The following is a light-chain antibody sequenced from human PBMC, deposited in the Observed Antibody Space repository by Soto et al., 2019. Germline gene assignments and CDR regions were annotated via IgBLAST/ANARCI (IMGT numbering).Light chain of an antibody. Sequence: EIVMTQSIGTLSVSPGERATLSCRASQSVSSSLAWYQQKPGQAPRLLIYGASTRATGIPDRLSGSGSGTDFTLTISRLEPEDFAVYYCQQYGSSPITFGQGTRLEIK. CDR1: QSVSSS. J-gene: IGKJ5*01. CDR2: GAS. CDR3: QQYGSSPIT. V-gene: IGKV3-20*01.